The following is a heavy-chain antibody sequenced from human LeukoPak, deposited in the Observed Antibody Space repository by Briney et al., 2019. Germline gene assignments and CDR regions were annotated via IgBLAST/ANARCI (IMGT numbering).Heavy chain of an antibody. V-gene: IGHV4-30-4*01. J-gene: IGHJ4*02. CDR1: GGSISSGDYY. D-gene: IGHD1-26*01. Sequence: SQTLSLTCTVSGGSISSGDYYWSWIRQPPGKGLEWIGYIYYSGSTYYNPSLKSRVTISVDTSKNQFSLKLSSVTAADTAVYYCAREICLSGSYCPGFDYWGQGTLVTVSS. CDR3: AREICLSGSYCPGFDY. CDR2: IYYSGST.